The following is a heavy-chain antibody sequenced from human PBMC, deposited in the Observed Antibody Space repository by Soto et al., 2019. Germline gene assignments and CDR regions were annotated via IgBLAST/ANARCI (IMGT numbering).Heavy chain of an antibody. D-gene: IGHD6-13*01. CDR3: ARVGSSSARYFDY. J-gene: IGHJ4*02. CDR2: INAGNGNT. Sequence: ASVKVSCKASGYTFTSYAMHWVRQAPGQRLEWMGWINAGNGNTKYSQKFQGRVTITRDTSASTAYMELSSLRSEDTAVYYCARVGSSSARYFDYWGQGTLVTVSS. CDR1: GYTFTSYA. V-gene: IGHV1-3*01.